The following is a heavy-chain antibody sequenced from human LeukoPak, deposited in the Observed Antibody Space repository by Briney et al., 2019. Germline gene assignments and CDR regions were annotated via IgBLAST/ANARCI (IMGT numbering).Heavy chain of an antibody. D-gene: IGHD1-26*01. J-gene: IGHJ6*02. CDR2: IKPDGSEK. V-gene: IGHV3-7*05. CDR1: AFTFRTYW. CDR3: TRDASGDTNSGPRMDV. Sequence: GGCLRLSYAASAFTFRTYWMSWVRQAPGKGLEWVAMIKPDGSEKYYVDPVKGLFTISRDNAKNSLYLQMSSLRAEDTAVYYCTRDASGDTNSGPRMDVWGQGTTVTVSS.